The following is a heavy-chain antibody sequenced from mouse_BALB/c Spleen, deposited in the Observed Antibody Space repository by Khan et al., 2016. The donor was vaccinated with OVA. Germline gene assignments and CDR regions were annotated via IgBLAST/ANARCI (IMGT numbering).Heavy chain of an antibody. V-gene: IGHV1S81*02. J-gene: IGHJ2*01. D-gene: IGHD1-1*01. CDR1: GYTFTSYW. CDR3: ARIKKIVATFFDY. Sequence: QVQLQQPGAELVKAGASVKMSCKASGYTFTSYWMHWVKQRPGQGLEWFAETNPTNGRTYYNEKFKSKATLTVDTSFSTAYMLLSGPTFEDSAVDYCARIKKIVATFFDYWGQGTTLTVSS. CDR2: TNPTNGRT.